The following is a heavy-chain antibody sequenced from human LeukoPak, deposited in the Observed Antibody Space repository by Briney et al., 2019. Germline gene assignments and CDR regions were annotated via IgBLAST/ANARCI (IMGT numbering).Heavy chain of an antibody. CDR3: AKGGYYDSSGYYQPGL. J-gene: IGHJ4*02. CDR1: GFTFSSYG. CDR2: ISYDGSNK. Sequence: PGGSLRLSCAASGFTFSSYGMHWVRQAPGKGLGWVAVISYDGSNKYYADSVKGRFTISRDNSKNTLYLQMNSLRAEDTAVYYCAKGGYYDSSGYYQPGLWGQGTLVTVSS. V-gene: IGHV3-30*18. D-gene: IGHD3-22*01.